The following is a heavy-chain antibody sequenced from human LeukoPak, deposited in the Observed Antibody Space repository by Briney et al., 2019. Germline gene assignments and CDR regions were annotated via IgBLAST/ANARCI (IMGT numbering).Heavy chain of an antibody. CDR3: ARETVSSGGSH. Sequence: GASVKVSCKASGYTFTGYYMHWVRQAPGQGLEWMGIINTSGGSTSYAQKFQGRVTMTRHMSTSTVYMELSSLRSEDTAVYYYARETVSSGGSHWGQGTLVTVSS. CDR1: GYTFTGYY. CDR2: INTSGGST. J-gene: IGHJ4*02. D-gene: IGHD6-19*01. V-gene: IGHV1-46*01.